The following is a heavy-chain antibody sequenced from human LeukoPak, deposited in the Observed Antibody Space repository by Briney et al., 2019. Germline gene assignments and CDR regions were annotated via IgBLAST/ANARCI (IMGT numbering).Heavy chain of an antibody. D-gene: IGHD3-22*01. CDR2: ISYDGSNK. J-gene: IGHJ4*02. CDR3: AKDLDYYDSSGFIVGDY. Sequence: GRSLRLSCAASGFTFSSYGMHWVRQAPGKGLEWVAVISYDGSNKYYADSVKGRFTISRDNSKNALYLQMNSLRAEDTAVYYCAKDLDYYDSSGFIVGDYWGQGTLVTVSS. CDR1: GFTFSSYG. V-gene: IGHV3-30*18.